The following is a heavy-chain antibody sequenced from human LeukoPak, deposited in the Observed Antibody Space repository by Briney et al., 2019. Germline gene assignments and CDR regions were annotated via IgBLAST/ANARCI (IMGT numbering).Heavy chain of an antibody. D-gene: IGHD6-13*01. CDR1: GGSISSYY. Sequence: SETLSLTCTVSGGSISSYYWSWIRQPPGKGLEWIGYIYYSGSTNYNPPLKSRVTISVDTSKNQFSLKLSSVTAADTAVYYCARRGIAAAGTFDYWGQGTLVTVSS. CDR2: IYYSGST. CDR3: ARRGIAAAGTFDY. J-gene: IGHJ4*02. V-gene: IGHV4-59*08.